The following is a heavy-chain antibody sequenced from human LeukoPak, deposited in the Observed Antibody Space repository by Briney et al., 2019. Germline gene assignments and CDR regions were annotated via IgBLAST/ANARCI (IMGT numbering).Heavy chain of an antibody. V-gene: IGHV4-59*12. D-gene: IGHD3-16*02. J-gene: IGHJ5*02. Sequence: SETLSLTCTVSGGSISSYYWSWIRQPPGKGLEWVGYIYYSGSTNYNPSLKSRVTISVDTSKNQFSLKLSSVTAADTAVYYCARGLWGSYRPWGQGTLVTVSS. CDR3: ARGLWGSYRP. CDR1: GGSISSYY. CDR2: IYYSGST.